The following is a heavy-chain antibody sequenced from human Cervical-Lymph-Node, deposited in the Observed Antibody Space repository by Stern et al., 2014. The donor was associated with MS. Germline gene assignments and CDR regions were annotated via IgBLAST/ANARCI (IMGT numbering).Heavy chain of an antibody. CDR1: GYTFTGYY. D-gene: IGHD3-22*01. V-gene: IGHV1-2*02. CDR3: ASPNYYDSSGREPYYYYGMDV. J-gene: IGHJ6*02. CDR2: INPNSGGP. Sequence: VQLVESGAEVKKPGASVKVSCKASGYTFTGYYMHWVRQAPGQGLEWMGWINPNSGGPNYAQKFQGRVTMTRDTSISTAYMELSRLRSDDTAVYYCASPNYYDSSGREPYYYYGMDVWGQGTTVTVSS.